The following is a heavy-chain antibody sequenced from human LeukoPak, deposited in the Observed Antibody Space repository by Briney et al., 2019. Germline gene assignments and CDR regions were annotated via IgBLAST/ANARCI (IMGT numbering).Heavy chain of an antibody. D-gene: IGHD6-13*01. CDR2: IYPRDSNT. V-gene: IGHV5-51*01. CDR1: GYSVTSHW. Sequence: GGSLKISCKGSGYGSGYSVTSHWAAWVRQMPGKGLEWMGIIYPRDSNTLYSPSFQCQVTISVDTSINTAYLHWISLKDSHTTMYYCARHPIAAGGAYNWFDPWGQGTLVTVSS. CDR3: ARHPIAAGGAYNWFDP. J-gene: IGHJ5*02.